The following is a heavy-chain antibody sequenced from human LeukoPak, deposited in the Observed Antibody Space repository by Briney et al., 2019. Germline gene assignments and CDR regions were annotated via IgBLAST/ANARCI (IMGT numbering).Heavy chain of an antibody. CDR3: ARGRGRSYYYDSSGYFGEDY. CDR1: GYTFTSYG. J-gene: IGHJ4*02. D-gene: IGHD3-22*01. V-gene: IGHV1-69*04. CDR2: IIPILGIA. Sequence: GASVKVSCKASGYTFTSYGISWVRQAPGQGLEWMGRIIPILGIANYAQKFQGRVTITADKSTSTAYMELSSLRSEDTAVYYCARGRGRSYYYDSSGYFGEDYWGQGTLVTVSS.